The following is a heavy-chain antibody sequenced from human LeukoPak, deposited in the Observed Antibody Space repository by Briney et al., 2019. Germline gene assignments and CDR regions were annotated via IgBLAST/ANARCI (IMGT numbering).Heavy chain of an antibody. J-gene: IGHJ2*01. Sequence: PSETLSLTCTVSGGSISNYYWSWIRQPPGKGLDWIGYIYYTGSTNSNRSLKSRVTISADTPKNQFSLKLSSVTAADTAVYYCARRARENWYFDLWGRGTLVTVSS. V-gene: IGHV4-59*08. CDR1: GGSISNYY. CDR2: IYYTGST. CDR3: ARRARENWYFDL.